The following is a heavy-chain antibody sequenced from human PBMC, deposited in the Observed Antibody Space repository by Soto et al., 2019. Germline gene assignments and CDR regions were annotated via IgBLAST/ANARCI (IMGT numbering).Heavy chain of an antibody. Sequence: QVQLVQSGAEVKKPGASAKVSCKASGYTFTSYAMHWVRQAPGQRLEWMGWINAGNGNTKYSQKFQGRVTITRDTSASTAYMELSSLRSEDTAVYYCARDRYGDYGWFDPWGQGTLVTVSS. V-gene: IGHV1-3*01. CDR2: INAGNGNT. D-gene: IGHD4-17*01. J-gene: IGHJ5*02. CDR1: GYTFTSYA. CDR3: ARDRYGDYGWFDP.